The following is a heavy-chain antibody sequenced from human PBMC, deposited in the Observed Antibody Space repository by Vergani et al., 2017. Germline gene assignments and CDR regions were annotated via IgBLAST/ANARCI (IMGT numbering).Heavy chain of an antibody. D-gene: IGHD3-10*01. CDR3: ATEYCITMVRGVEYDAFDI. CDR2: ISSSSSTI. V-gene: IGHV3-48*02. J-gene: IGHJ3*02. CDR1: GFTFSSYS. Sequence: EVQLVESGGGLVQPGGSLRLSCAASGFTFSSYSMNWVRQAPGKGLEWVSYISSSSSTIYYADSVKGRFTISRDNAKNSLYLQMNSLRDEDTAVYYCATEYCITMVRGVEYDAFDIWGQGTMVTVSS.